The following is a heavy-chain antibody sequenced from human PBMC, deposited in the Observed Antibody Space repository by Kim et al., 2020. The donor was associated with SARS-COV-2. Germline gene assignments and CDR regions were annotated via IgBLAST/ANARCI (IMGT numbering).Heavy chain of an antibody. Sequence: SVKVSCKASGGTFSSYAISWVRQAPGQGLEWMGRIIPILGIANYAQKFQGRVTITADKSTSTAYMELSSLRSEDTAVYYCASAWGGYNSEDAFDIWGQGTMVTVSS. J-gene: IGHJ3*02. CDR3: ASAWGGYNSEDAFDI. CDR1: GGTFSSYA. CDR2: IIPILGIA. V-gene: IGHV1-69*04. D-gene: IGHD5-12*01.